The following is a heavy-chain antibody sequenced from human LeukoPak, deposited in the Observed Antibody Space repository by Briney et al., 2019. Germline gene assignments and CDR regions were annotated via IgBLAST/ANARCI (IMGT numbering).Heavy chain of an antibody. CDR3: AKENLIDYSSSWYHFDY. Sequence: PGGSLRLSCAASGFTFSSYWMRWVRQAPGKGREGVTVISYDGSNKYYGDCVKGRFTISRDNSKNTLYLQMNSLRAEDTAVYYCAKENLIDYSSSWYHFDYWGQGTLVTVSS. D-gene: IGHD6-13*01. CDR1: GFTFSSYW. J-gene: IGHJ4*02. V-gene: IGHV3-30*18. CDR2: ISYDGSNK.